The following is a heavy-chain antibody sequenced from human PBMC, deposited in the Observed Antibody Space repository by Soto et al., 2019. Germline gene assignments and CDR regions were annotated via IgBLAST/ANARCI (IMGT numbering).Heavy chain of an antibody. CDR1: GGSFSGRS. J-gene: IGHJ5*01. V-gene: IGHV4-34*01. CDR2: INHSGRV. Sequence: QVQLQQWGAGLLKPSETLSLTCAVYGGSFSGRSWSWIRQSPGKGLEWIGGINHSGRVNYSPSLKSRVTISLDTSKNQFSLTLSAVTAADTAMYYCSTRAYDTNGYYRFDPWGQGTLVTVSS. D-gene: IGHD3-22*01. CDR3: STRAYDTNGYYRFDP.